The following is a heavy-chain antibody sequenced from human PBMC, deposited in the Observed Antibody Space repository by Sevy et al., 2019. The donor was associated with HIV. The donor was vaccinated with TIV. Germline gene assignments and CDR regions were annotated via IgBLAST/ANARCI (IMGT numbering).Heavy chain of an antibody. J-gene: IGHJ4*02. D-gene: IGHD2-15*01. CDR2: IRRNSHEPYDGTT. CDR3: TSGLATADTQEYCIDY. Sequence: GGSLRLSCTSSGFTFGDYAMSWFRQAPGKGLEWVAFIRRNSHEPYDGTTEYAESVKGRFTISRDDSKSIAYLEMNSLKTEDTAVYYCTSGLATADTQEYCIDYWGQGILVTVSS. V-gene: IGHV3-49*03. CDR1: GFTFGDYA.